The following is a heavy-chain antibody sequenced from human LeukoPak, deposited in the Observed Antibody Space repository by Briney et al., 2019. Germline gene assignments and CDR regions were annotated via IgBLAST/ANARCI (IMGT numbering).Heavy chain of an antibody. CDR3: ARVGFCSSTSCPGFDY. J-gene: IGHJ4*02. D-gene: IGHD2-2*01. Sequence: PSETLSLTCTVSGGAISSDYWSWIRQPPGNGLEWSGYIYYSGSTNYNPSLESRVTISVDTSKNQFSLKLSSLTAADTAVYYCARVGFCSSTSCPGFDYWGQGTLVTVSS. CDR1: GGAISSDY. CDR2: IYYSGST. V-gene: IGHV4-59*01.